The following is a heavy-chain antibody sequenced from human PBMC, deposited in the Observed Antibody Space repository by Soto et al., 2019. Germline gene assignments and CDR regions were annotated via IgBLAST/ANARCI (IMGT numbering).Heavy chain of an antibody. Sequence: GASVKVSCKASGYTFTSYGISWVRQAPGQGLEWMGWINPNSGGTNYAQKFQGWVTMTRDTPISTAYMELSSLRSEDTAVYYCARVWSGYIRGAFDIWGQGTMVTVSS. J-gene: IGHJ3*02. D-gene: IGHD3-3*01. V-gene: IGHV1-2*04. CDR2: INPNSGGT. CDR1: GYTFTSYG. CDR3: ARVWSGYIRGAFDI.